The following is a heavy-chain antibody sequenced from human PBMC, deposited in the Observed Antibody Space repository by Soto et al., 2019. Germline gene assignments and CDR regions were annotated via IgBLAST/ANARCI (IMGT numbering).Heavy chain of an antibody. CDR2: IYYSGST. Sequence: QLQLQESGPGLVKPSETLSLTCTVSGGSISSSSYYWGWIRQPPGKGLEWIGSIYYSGSTYYNPSLKSRVTISVDTSKNQFSLKLSSVTAADTAVYYCARLCPPAYCGGDCCGGMDVWGQGTTVTVSS. J-gene: IGHJ6*02. V-gene: IGHV4-39*01. CDR1: GGSISSSSYY. CDR3: ARLCPPAYCGGDCCGGMDV. D-gene: IGHD2-21*02.